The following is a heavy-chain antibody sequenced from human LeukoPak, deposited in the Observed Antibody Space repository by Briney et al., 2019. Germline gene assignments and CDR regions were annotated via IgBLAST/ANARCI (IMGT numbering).Heavy chain of an antibody. Sequence: PGGSLRLSCAASGFTFSSYAMSWVRQAPGKGLEWVSAISGSGGSTYYADSVKGRFTISRDNSKNTLYLQMNSLRAEDTAVYYCAKDIAAAGTGPYYFDYWGQGTLVTVSS. V-gene: IGHV3-23*01. CDR2: ISGSGGST. D-gene: IGHD6-13*01. CDR3: AKDIAAAGTGPYYFDY. J-gene: IGHJ4*02. CDR1: GFTFSSYA.